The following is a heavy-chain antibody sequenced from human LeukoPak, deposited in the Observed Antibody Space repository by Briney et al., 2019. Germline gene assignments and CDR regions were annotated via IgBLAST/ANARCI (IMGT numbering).Heavy chain of an antibody. V-gene: IGHV1-69*13. CDR2: IIPIFGTA. D-gene: IGHD4-23*01. CDR3: ARSYGGNSAPNDY. CDR1: GGTFSSYA. J-gene: IGHJ4*02. Sequence: GASMKVSCKASGGTFSSYAISWVRQAPGQGLEWMGGIIPIFGTANYAQKFQGRVTITADESTSTAYMELSSLRSEDTAVYYCARSYGGNSAPNDYWGQGTLVTVSS.